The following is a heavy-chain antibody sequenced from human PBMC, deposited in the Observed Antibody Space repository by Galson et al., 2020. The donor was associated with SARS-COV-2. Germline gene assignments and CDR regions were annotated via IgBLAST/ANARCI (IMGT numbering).Heavy chain of an antibody. Sequence: SETLSLTCVVYVGSFSGYSWSWIRQPPGKGLEWIGEVDHIVKTKYNPALKNRLTISVDPSKNEVSLRLTSVTAADTAIYFCARGPPASNIEVSPDTYHWGQGTLVTISS. CDR3: ARGPPASNIEVSPDTYH. D-gene: IGHD2-21*01. CDR1: VGSFSGYS. V-gene: IGHV4-34*01. CDR2: VDHIVKT. J-gene: IGHJ5*02.